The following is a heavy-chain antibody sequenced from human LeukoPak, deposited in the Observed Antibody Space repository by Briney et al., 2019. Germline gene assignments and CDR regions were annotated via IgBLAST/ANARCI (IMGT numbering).Heavy chain of an antibody. CDR1: GFTFSSYW. J-gene: IGHJ4*02. CDR2: IKQDGNEK. Sequence: GGSLRLSCAASGFTFSSYWMNWVRQAPGKGLEWVANIKQDGNEKYYVDSVRGRFTISRDSAKNSLYLQMNSLRAEDTAVYYCASYPTPGIAAAGTFNYWGQGTLVTVSS. CDR3: ASYPTPGIAAAGTFNY. D-gene: IGHD6-13*01. V-gene: IGHV3-7*03.